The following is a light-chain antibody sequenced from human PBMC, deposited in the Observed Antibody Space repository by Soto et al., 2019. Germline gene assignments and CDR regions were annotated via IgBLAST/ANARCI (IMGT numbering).Light chain of an antibody. CDR1: QSISNY. J-gene: IGKJ4*01. CDR3: QQYISTHLT. CDR2: AAS. V-gene: IGKV1-39*01. Sequence: SSLFACVAARLHLTCRAGQSISNYVTWYQQKPGQAPKLLIYAASSMQSGVPSRFSGSGSGTEFTLTISSLQPEDFATYYCQQYISTHLTFGGGTKVDIK.